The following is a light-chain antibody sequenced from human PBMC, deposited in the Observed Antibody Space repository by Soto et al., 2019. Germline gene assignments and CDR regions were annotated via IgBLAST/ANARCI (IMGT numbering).Light chain of an antibody. Sequence: EIVLTQSPGTLSLSPGERATLSGSASQSVTSRYVAWYQQKPGQAPRLLIYGASNRATGIPERFSGSGSGTEFTLTISSLQPDDFATYYCQQYNSYSPITFGQGTRLEIK. CDR2: GAS. CDR3: QQYNSYSPIT. CDR1: QSVTSRY. J-gene: IGKJ5*01. V-gene: IGKV3-20*01.